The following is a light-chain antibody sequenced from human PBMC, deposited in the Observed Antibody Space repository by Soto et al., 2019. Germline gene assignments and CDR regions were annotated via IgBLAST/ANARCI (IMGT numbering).Light chain of an antibody. CDR3: QHYGSSPFT. Sequence: EIVMTQSPGTLSLSPGERATLSCRASQSVTLNYLAWYQQKPGQAPRLLIYGASSRATGIPDRFSGSGSGTDFTLTISRLEPEDFAVYYCQHYGSSPFTFGGGTKVEIK. CDR2: GAS. V-gene: IGKV3-20*01. CDR1: QSVTLNY. J-gene: IGKJ4*01.